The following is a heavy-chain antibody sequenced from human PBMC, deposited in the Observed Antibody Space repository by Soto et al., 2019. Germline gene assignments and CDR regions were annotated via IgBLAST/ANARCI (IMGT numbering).Heavy chain of an antibody. D-gene: IGHD2-21*02. CDR2: IYSSGST. CDR1: GGSISSNY. V-gene: IGHV4-59*01. CDR3: ARASTVVTHSGSYNWFDP. J-gene: IGHJ5*02. Sequence: QVQLQESGPGLVKPSETLSLTCTVSGGSISSNYWSWIRQPPGKGLEWIGYIYSSGSTNYNPSLKSRVTISVDTSKNQFSLKLSSVTAADTAVYYCARASTVVTHSGSYNWFDPWGQGTLVTVSS.